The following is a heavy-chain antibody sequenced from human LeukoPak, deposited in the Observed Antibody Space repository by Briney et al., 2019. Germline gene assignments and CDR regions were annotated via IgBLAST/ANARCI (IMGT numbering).Heavy chain of an antibody. CDR3: ARDPGGNSGYYGMDV. J-gene: IGHJ6*02. CDR1: GGSISSYY. D-gene: IGHD4-23*01. CDR2: IYYSGST. V-gene: IGHV4-59*01. Sequence: SETLSLTCTVSGGSISSYYWSWIRQPPGKGLEWIGYIYYSGSTNYNPSLKSRVTISVDTSKNQFSLKLSSVTAADTAVYYCARDPGGNSGYYGMDVWGQGTTVTVSS.